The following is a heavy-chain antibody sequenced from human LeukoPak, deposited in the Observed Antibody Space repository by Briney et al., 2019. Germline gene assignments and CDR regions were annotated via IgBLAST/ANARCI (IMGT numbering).Heavy chain of an antibody. CDR2: IYYSGST. CDR1: GGSFSGYY. CDR3: ARGTLYSGWSYYFDY. Sequence: SETLSLTCAVYGGSFSGYYWSWIRQPPGKGLEWIGYIYYSGSTNYNPSLKSRVTISVDRSRNQFSLKLTSVTAADTAMYYCARGTLYSGWSYYFDYWGQGSQVTVSS. D-gene: IGHD6-19*01. V-gene: IGHV4-59*01. J-gene: IGHJ4*02.